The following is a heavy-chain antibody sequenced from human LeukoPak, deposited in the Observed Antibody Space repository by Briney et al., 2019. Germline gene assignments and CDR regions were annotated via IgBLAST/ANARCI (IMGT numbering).Heavy chain of an antibody. J-gene: IGHJ4*02. V-gene: IGHV3-23*01. Sequence: GGSLRLSCAASGFTFSSYAMSWVRQAPGKGLEWVSAISGSGGSTYYADSVKGRFTISRDNSKNTLYLQMNSLRAEDTAVYYCAKEKRYCSGGSCYYAPYYFDYWGQGTLVTVSS. CDR1: GFTFSSYA. CDR3: AKEKRYCSGGSCYYAPYYFDY. D-gene: IGHD2-15*01. CDR2: ISGSGGST.